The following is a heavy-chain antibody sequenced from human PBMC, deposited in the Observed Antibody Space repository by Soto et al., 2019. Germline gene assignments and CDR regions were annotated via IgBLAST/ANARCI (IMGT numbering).Heavy chain of an antibody. CDR3: GRGSGPRGRPY. Sequence: GGSLRLSCAASGFIFNIYWMHWVRQAPGKGLVWVARINGDGTTTYVDSVKGRFTISRDNAKNMVYLQMNSLRAEDTAMYYCGRGSGPRGRPYWGQGISVTVSS. V-gene: IGHV3-74*01. CDR2: INGDGTT. D-gene: IGHD6-25*01. J-gene: IGHJ4*02. CDR1: GFIFNIYW.